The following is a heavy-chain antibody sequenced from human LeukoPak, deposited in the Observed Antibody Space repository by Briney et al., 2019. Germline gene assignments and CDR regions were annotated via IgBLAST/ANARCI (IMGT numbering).Heavy chain of an antibody. CDR1: GGSFSGYY. J-gene: IGHJ5*02. CDR2: INHSGST. Sequence: SETLSLTCAVYGGSFSGYYWSWIRQPPGKGLEWIGEINHSGSTNYNPFLKSRVTISVDTSKNQFSLKLSSVTAADTAVYYCVVLMGRSWFDPWGQGTLVTVSS. CDR3: VVLMGRSWFDP. D-gene: IGHD2-8*01. V-gene: IGHV4-34*01.